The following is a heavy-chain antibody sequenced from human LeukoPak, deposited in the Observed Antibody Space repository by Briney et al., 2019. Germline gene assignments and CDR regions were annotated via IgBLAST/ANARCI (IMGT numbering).Heavy chain of an antibody. Sequence: PGRSLRLSCAASGFTFSSYGMHWVRQAPGKGLEWVAVIWYDGSNKYYADSVKGRFTISRDNSKNTLYLQMNSLRAEDTAVYYCAKTVAGTGDFDYWGQGTLVTVSS. D-gene: IGHD6-19*01. J-gene: IGHJ4*02. CDR3: AKTVAGTGDFDY. CDR1: GFTFSSYG. CDR2: IWYDGSNK. V-gene: IGHV3-33*06.